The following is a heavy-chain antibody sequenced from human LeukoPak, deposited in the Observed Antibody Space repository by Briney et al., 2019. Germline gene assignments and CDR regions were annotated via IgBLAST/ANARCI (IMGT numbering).Heavy chain of an antibody. D-gene: IGHD3-9*01. J-gene: IGHJ4*02. CDR2: IYYSGST. V-gene: IGHV4-59*08. Sequence: PSETLSLTCTVSGGSISSYYWSWIRQPPGKGLEWIGYIYYSGSTNYNPSLKSRVTISVDTSKNQFSLKLSSVTAADTAVYYYARTRAGRLRYFDWLEFDYWGQGTLVTVSS. CDR1: GGSISSYY. CDR3: ARTRAGRLRYFDWLEFDY.